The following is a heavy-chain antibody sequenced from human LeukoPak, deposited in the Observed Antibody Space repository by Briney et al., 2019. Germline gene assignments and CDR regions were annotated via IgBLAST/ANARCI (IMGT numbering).Heavy chain of an antibody. CDR1: GYTLTELS. CDR2: FDPKDGET. CDR3: ATDVRTGGIYGMDV. Sequence: ASVKASCKASGYTLTELSMQWVRQAPGKGLEWMGGFDPKDGETIYAQKFQGRVTMTEDTYKDTAYMELSSLRSEDTAVYYCATDVRTGGIYGMDVWGQGTTVTVSS. J-gene: IGHJ6*02. V-gene: IGHV1-24*01.